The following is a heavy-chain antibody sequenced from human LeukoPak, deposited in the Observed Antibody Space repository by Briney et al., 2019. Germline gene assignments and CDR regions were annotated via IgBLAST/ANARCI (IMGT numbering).Heavy chain of an antibody. CDR2: ISYDGSNK. Sequence: GGSLRLSCAASGFTFSSYGMHWVRQAPGKGLEWVAVISYDGSNKYYADSVKGRFTISRDNSKNTLYLQMNSLRAEDTAVYYCAKDLSIFGVVMKYYFDYWGQGTLVTVSS. J-gene: IGHJ4*02. D-gene: IGHD3-3*01. CDR3: AKDLSIFGVVMKYYFDY. CDR1: GFTFSSYG. V-gene: IGHV3-30*18.